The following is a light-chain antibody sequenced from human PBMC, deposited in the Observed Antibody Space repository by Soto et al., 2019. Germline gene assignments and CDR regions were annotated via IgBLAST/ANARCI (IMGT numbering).Light chain of an antibody. CDR1: SSNIGSNY. Sequence: QSVLTQPPSASGTPGQRVTISCSGSSSNIGSNYVYWYQQLPGTAPKLLIYRNNQRPSGVPDRFSGSKSGTSASLAISGLRSEDDADYYCAAWDDSLSGSGVFGGGTKLTVL. CDR2: RNN. J-gene: IGLJ3*02. V-gene: IGLV1-47*01. CDR3: AAWDDSLSGSGV.